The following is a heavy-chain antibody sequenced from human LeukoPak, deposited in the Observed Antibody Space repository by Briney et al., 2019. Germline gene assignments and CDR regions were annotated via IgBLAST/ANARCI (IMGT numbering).Heavy chain of an antibody. D-gene: IGHD2-2*01. CDR1: GGSISSTTYY. J-gene: IGHJ4*02. Sequence: PSETLSLTCIVSGGSISSTTYYWGWIRQPPGKRLEWIGSIYYSGNTYYNPSLKSRVTISIDTSKNQFSLKLSSVTAADTAVYYCARQTGCSSTSCYELIDYWGQGTLVTVSS. V-gene: IGHV4-39*01. CDR2: IYYSGNT. CDR3: ARQTGCSSTSCYELIDY.